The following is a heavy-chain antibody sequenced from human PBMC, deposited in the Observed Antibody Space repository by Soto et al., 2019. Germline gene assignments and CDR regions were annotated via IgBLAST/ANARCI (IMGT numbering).Heavy chain of an antibody. CDR3: XREVGATGLYYYYALDV. J-gene: IGHJ6*02. CDR1: GDSVSSQNAA. D-gene: IGHD1-26*01. V-gene: IGHV6-1*01. CDR2: TNYRSKWYN. Sequence: PSQTLSLTCAISGDSVSSQNAAWNWIRQSPSRGLEWLGRTNYRSKWYNDYALSVKSRITINPDTSKNQFSLELTSVTPEDTAVYYCXREVGATGLYYYYALDVWGQGTTVTVSS.